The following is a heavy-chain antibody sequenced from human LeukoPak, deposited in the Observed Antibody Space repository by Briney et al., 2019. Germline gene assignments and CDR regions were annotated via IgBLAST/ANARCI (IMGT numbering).Heavy chain of an antibody. V-gene: IGHV3-33*01. D-gene: IGHD3-3*01. CDR2: IWYDGSNK. CDR3: ARDGRTYYDFWSGYYWLDY. Sequence: GGSLRLSCAASGFTFSSYGMHWVRQAPGKGLEWVAVIWYDGSNKYYADSEKGRFTISRDNSKNTLYLQMNSLRAEDTAVYYCARDGRTYYDFWSGYYWLDYWGQGTLVTVSS. CDR1: GFTFSSYG. J-gene: IGHJ4*02.